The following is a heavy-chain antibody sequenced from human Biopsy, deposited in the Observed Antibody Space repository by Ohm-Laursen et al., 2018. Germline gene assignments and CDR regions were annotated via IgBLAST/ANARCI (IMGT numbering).Heavy chain of an antibody. V-gene: IGHV3-21*01. CDR1: GFSVSSYD. Sequence: SLRLSCTATGFSVSSYDMNWDRKAPGKGLEWISYISETSSHIYDADSVRGRFTVARDIAKNSLYLQLNSLRVEDTAVYYCARDSSRRAREGGMDVWGQGTTVTVSS. CDR2: ISETSSHI. CDR3: ARDSSRRAREGGMDV. J-gene: IGHJ6*02. D-gene: IGHD6-6*01.